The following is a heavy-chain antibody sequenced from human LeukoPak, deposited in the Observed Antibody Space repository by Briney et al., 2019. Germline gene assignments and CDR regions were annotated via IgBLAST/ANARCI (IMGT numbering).Heavy chain of an antibody. J-gene: IGHJ4*02. CDR2: ISSSSSYI. CDR3: ARDSGSYLLRGFDY. V-gene: IGHV3-21*01. Sequence: PGGSLRLSCAASGFTFSSYSMNWVRQAPGKGLEWVSSISSSSSYIYYADSVKGRFTISRDNAKNSLYLQMNSLRAEDTAVYYCARDSGSYLLRGFDYWGQGTLVTVSS. CDR1: GFTFSSYS. D-gene: IGHD1-26*01.